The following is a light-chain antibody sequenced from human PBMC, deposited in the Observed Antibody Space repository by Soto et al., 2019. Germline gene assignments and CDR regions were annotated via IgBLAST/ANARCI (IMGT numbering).Light chain of an antibody. CDR3: CSYAGTNTFV. J-gene: IGLJ1*01. CDR2: EGN. V-gene: IGLV2-23*01. Sequence: QSALIQPASVSGSPGQSITISCTGTSSDVGSYNLVSWYQQHPGKAPKLMIYEGNKRPSGVSNRFSGSKSANTASLTISGLQTEDEADYYCCSYAGTNTFVFGTGTKLTVL. CDR1: SSDVGSYNL.